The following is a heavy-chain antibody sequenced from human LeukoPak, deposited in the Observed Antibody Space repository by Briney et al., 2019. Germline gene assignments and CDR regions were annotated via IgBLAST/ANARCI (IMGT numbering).Heavy chain of an antibody. J-gene: IGHJ4*02. V-gene: IGHV3-33*01. Sequence: GTSLRLSCAASGFAFSSYGVHYGVHWVRQAPGKGLEWVALIWYDGSNKYFADSVKGRFTISRDNSKNTVYLHMNSLRVEDTAVYYCARWRSASSSHWYVLDHWGQGTLVTVSS. D-gene: IGHD6-13*01. CDR3: ARWRSASSSHWYVLDH. CDR1: GFAFSSYG. CDR2: IWYDGSNK.